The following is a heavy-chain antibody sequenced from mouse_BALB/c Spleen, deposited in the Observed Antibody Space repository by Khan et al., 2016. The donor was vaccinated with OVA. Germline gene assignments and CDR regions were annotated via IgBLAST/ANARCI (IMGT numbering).Heavy chain of an antibody. Sequence: EVQLVESGPGLVKPSQSLSLTCTVTGYSITSGYAWNWIRQFPGNKLEWMGYITYNGATRYNPSLKSRIPTTRKTTKNQFFLQLNSVTTEDTATYYWTRRVRLRDYFDYWRQGTALTVAP. V-gene: IGHV3-2*02. CDR3: TRRVRLRDYFDY. J-gene: IGHJ2*01. D-gene: IGHD1-2*01. CDR2: ITYNGAT. CDR1: GYSITSGYA.